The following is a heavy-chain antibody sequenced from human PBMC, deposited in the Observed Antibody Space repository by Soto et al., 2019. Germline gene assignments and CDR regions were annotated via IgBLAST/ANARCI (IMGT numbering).Heavy chain of an antibody. Sequence: PSETLSLTCTVSGASISNYYWTWIRQPPGKGLEWIGYTHHSGSTTYNSYLKSRVTISVDMSKNQVSLKLSSVTAADTAVYYCARDNGDYVYDYWGQGALVTVSS. CDR1: GASISNYY. CDR3: ARDNGDYVYDY. CDR2: THHSGST. D-gene: IGHD4-17*01. V-gene: IGHV4-59*01. J-gene: IGHJ4*02.